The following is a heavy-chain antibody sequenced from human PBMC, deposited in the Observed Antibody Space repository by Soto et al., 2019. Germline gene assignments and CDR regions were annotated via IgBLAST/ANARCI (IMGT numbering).Heavy chain of an antibody. CDR1: GGSFIGYY. V-gene: IGHV4-34*01. D-gene: IGHD6-13*01. CDR2: INHSGST. CDR3: ARGGRSSSWALDY. J-gene: IGHJ4*02. Sequence: PSETLSLTSAVYGGSFIGYYWSWIRQPPGKGLEWIGEINHSGSTNYNPSLKSRVTISVDTSKNQFSLKLSSVTAADTAVYYCARGGRSSSWALDYWGQGTLVTVS.